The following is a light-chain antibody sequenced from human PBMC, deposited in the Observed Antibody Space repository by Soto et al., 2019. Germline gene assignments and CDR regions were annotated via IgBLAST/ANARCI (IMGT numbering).Light chain of an antibody. V-gene: IGLV2-14*01. J-gene: IGLJ2*01. CDR2: EVS. CDR1: SSDVGYYND. CDR3: SSFTSSSSVI. Sequence: QSVLTQPASVSGSPGQSITISCAGSSSDVGYYNDVSWYQRHPGEAPKLIIYEVSNRPSGVSNRFSGSKSGDTATLTISGVQSDDEADYYCSSFTSSSSVIFGGGTKLTVL.